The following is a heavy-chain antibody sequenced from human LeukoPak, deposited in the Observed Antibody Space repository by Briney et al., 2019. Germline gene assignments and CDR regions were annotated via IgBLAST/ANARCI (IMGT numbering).Heavy chain of an antibody. J-gene: IGHJ4*02. D-gene: IGHD3-22*01. CDR2: ISSSSSYI. CDR1: GFTLSGYS. Sequence: GGALRLSCAASGFTLSGYSMNWVRQAPGKGLEWVSSISSSSSYIYYADSVKGRFTISRDNAKNSLYLQMNSLRAEDSAVYYCARDLNDYYCYYFDYWGQGTLVTVSS. CDR3: ARDLNDYYCYYFDY. V-gene: IGHV3-21*01.